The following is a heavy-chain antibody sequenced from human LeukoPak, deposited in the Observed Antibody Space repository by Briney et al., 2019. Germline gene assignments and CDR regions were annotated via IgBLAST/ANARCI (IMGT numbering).Heavy chain of an antibody. V-gene: IGHV4-38-2*02. J-gene: IGHJ6*03. CDR2: VNHSGST. CDR3: ARDIWGSGSHYYYYYMDV. CDR1: GYSISSGYY. Sequence: SETLSLTCTVSGYSISSGYYWSWIRQPPDKGREWSGEVNHSGSTNYNPSLKSRVPISVDTSKNQFSLNLSSVTAADTAMYYCARDIWGSGSHYYYYYMDVWGKGTTVTISS. D-gene: IGHD1-26*01.